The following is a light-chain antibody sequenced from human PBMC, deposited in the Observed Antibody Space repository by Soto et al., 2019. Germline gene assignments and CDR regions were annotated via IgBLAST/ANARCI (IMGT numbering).Light chain of an antibody. V-gene: IGKV1-27*01. CDR1: QDIRNF. Sequence: DIQMTQSPTSLSASVGDRVTITCRASQDIRNFVAWYQQKPGKAPKLLIYAASTLQSGVPSRFSGRGSGTDFTLTINSLQPEDVATYSCQKYSSVPVFGPGIKVEIK. J-gene: IGKJ3*01. CDR3: QKYSSVPV. CDR2: AAS.